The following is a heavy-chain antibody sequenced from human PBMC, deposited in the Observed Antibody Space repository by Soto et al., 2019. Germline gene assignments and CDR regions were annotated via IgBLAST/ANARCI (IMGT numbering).Heavy chain of an antibody. V-gene: IGHV1-46*01. CDR1: GYTFTSYY. CDR3: ARDVAACGGDCPLGIMAD. D-gene: IGHD2-21*02. J-gene: IGHJ4*02. Sequence: ASVKVSCKASGYTFTSYYMHWVRQAPGQGLEWMGIINPSGGSTSYAQKFQGRVTMTSDTSTSTVYMELSSLRSEDTAVYYCARDVAACGGDCPLGIMADWGQGTLVTVSS. CDR2: INPSGGST.